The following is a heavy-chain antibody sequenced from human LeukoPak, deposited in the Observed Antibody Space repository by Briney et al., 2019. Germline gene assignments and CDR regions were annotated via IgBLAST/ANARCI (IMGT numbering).Heavy chain of an antibody. V-gene: IGHV3-30*02. J-gene: IGHJ4*02. CDR3: ATDSYVSGSYYRLFY. D-gene: IGHD3-10*01. Sequence: GGSLRLSCAASGFTFSTYDMHWVRQAPGKGLEWVAFVRYDGTYKYYADSVTGRFTISRDNAKNTLYLQMNNLRAEDTAIYYCATDSYVSGSYYRLFYWGQGTLVTVSS. CDR1: GFTFSTYD. CDR2: VRYDGTYK.